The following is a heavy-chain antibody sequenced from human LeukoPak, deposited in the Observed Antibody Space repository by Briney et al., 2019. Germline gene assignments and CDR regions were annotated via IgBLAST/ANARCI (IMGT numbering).Heavy chain of an antibody. V-gene: IGHV3-48*01. CDR2: ISGSGGST. CDR1: GFTFSGYW. Sequence: GGSLRLSCAASGFTFSGYWMSWVRQAPGKGLEWVSAISGSGGSTYYADSVKGRFTISRDNAKNSLYLQTNSLRAEDTAVYYCARDRLLGYWGQGTLVTVSS. D-gene: IGHD3-22*01. CDR3: ARDRLLGY. J-gene: IGHJ4*02.